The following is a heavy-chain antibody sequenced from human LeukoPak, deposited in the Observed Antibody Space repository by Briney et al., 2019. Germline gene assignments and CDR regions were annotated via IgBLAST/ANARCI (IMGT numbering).Heavy chain of an antibody. J-gene: IGHJ4*02. CDR2: INPNSGGT. Sequence: SVXVSCKASGYTFTGYYLHWVRQAPGQGLEWMGWINPNSGGTNYAQKFQGRVTMTRDTSISTGYMELTRLRSDDTAVYYCATQYGDYVYYFDYWGQGTLVTVSS. V-gene: IGHV1-2*02. D-gene: IGHD4-17*01. CDR3: ATQYGDYVYYFDY. CDR1: GYTFTGYY.